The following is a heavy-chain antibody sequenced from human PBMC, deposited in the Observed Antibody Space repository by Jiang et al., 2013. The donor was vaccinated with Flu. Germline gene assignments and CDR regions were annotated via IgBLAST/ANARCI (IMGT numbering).Heavy chain of an antibody. CDR2: VHRIGST. V-gene: IGHV4-55*01. CDR3: ARSYAVSSRPNWFDP. Sequence: KPSETLSLICAVSGDSISSDVWWSWVRQPPGKGLEWIGEVHRIGSTFYNPSLKSRVTISVDTSKNQFSLKLTSVTAADTAVYYCARSYAVSSRPNWFDPWGQGTLVTVSS. CDR1: GDSISSDVW. D-gene: IGHD3-16*01. J-gene: IGHJ5*02.